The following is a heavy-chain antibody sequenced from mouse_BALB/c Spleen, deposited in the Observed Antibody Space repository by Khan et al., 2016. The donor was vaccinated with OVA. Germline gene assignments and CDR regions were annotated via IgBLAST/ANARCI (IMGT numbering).Heavy chain of an antibody. CDR3: ARGRFAY. V-gene: IGHV5-15*02. J-gene: IGHJ3*01. Sequence: EVELVESGGGLVQPGGSRKLSCAASGFTFIDYGMEWVRQTPGKGPEWIAFISSVAYSNYYADTVTGRFTISREHAKNTLYLEMSSLRSDDTAMYYCARGRFAYWGQGTLVTVAA. CDR1: GFTFIDYG. CDR2: ISSVAYSN.